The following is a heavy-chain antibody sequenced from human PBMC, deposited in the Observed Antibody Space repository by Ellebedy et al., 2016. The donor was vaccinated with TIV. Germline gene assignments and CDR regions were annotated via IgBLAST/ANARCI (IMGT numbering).Heavy chain of an antibody. CDR2: MNPNNGKT. CDR1: GYTFTSHD. Sequence: ASVKVSXXASGYTFTSHDITWVRQAPGQGLEWMGWMNPNNGKTGYAQKFQGRVTMTRNTSIRTAYLELRSLRSEDTAVYYCARGPPTNIYWGQGTLVTVSS. D-gene: IGHD2-8*01. J-gene: IGHJ4*02. CDR3: ARGPPTNIY. V-gene: IGHV1-8*01.